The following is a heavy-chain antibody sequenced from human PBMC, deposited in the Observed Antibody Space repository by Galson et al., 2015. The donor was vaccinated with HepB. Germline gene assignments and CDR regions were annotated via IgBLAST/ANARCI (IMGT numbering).Heavy chain of an antibody. V-gene: IGHV1-69*13. CDR2: IIPIFGTA. D-gene: IGHD3-9*01. J-gene: IGHJ6*02. CDR1: GGTFSSYA. CDR3: ARGDILTGYHNDPPTRYYYYGMDV. Sequence: SVKVSCKASGGTFSSYAISWVRQAPGQGLEWMGGIIPIFGTANYAQKFQGRVTITADESTSTAYMELSSLRSEDTAVYYCARGDILTGYHNDPPTRYYYYGMDVWGQGTTVTVSS.